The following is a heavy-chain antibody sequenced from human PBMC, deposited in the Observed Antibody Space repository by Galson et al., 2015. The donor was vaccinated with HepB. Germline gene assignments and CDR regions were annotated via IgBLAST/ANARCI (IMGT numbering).Heavy chain of an antibody. CDR3: ARALSTMGAFDI. CDR2: INSDGSST. Sequence: SLRLSCAASGFTFSSYWMHWVRQAPGKGLVWVSHINSDGSSTSYADSVKGRFTISRDNAKNTLYLQMNSLRAEDTAVYYCARALSTMGAFDIWGQGTMVTVSS. CDR1: GFTFSSYW. V-gene: IGHV3-74*01. J-gene: IGHJ3*02. D-gene: IGHD5/OR15-5a*01.